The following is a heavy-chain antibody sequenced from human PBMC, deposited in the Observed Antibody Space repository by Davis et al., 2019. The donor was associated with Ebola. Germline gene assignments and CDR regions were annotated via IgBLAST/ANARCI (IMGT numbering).Heavy chain of an antibody. V-gene: IGHV1-2*02. Sequence: ASVKVSCKASGYTFTGYYMHWVRQAPGQGLEWMGWINPNSGGTNYAQKLQGRVTMTTDKSTSTAYMELSSLRSEDTAVYYCASNRMGVNTPFDYWGQGTLVTVSS. J-gene: IGHJ4*02. CDR2: INPNSGGT. CDR1: GYTFTGYY. D-gene: IGHD1-14*01. CDR3: ASNRMGVNTPFDY.